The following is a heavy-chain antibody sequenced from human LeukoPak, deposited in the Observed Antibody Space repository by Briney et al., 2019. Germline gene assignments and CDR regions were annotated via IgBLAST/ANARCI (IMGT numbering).Heavy chain of an antibody. CDR2: INHSGST. D-gene: IGHD3-22*01. V-gene: IGHV4-34*01. J-gene: IGHJ4*02. CDR1: GGSFSGYY. Sequence: PSETLSLTCAVYGGSFSGYYWGWIRQPPGKGLEWIGEINHSGSTNYYPSLKSRVTMSVDTSKNQFSLKVTSVTAADTAVYYCARAGSGYYVYFDYWGQGTLVTVSS. CDR3: ARAGSGYYVYFDY.